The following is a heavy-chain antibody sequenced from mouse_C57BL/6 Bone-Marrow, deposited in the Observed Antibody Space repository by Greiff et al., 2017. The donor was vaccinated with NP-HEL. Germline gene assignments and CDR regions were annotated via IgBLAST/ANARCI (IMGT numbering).Heavy chain of an antibody. CDR2: INYDGSST. CDR3: AREELRRFGYFDY. Sequence: EVHLVESEGGLVQPGSSMKLSCTASGFTFSDYYMAWVRQVPEKGLEWVANINYDGSSTYYLDSLKSRFIISRDNAKNILYLQMSSLKSEDTATYYCAREELRRFGYFDYWGQGTTLTVSS. J-gene: IGHJ2*01. CDR1: GFTFSDYY. D-gene: IGHD2-12*01. V-gene: IGHV5-16*01.